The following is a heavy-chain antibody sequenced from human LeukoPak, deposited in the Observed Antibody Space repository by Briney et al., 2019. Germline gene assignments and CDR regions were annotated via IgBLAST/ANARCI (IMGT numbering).Heavy chain of an antibody. CDR2: INHSGST. D-gene: IGHD3-9*01. J-gene: IGHJ4*02. CDR3: ARGAYYDILTGYYTLSYYFDY. CDR1: GGSFSGYY. V-gene: IGHV4-34*01. Sequence: PSETLSLTCAVYGGSFSGYYWSWIRQPPGKGLEWIGEINHSGSTNYNPSLKSRVTISVDTSKNQFSLKLSSVTAADTAVYYCARGAYYDILTGYYTLSYYFDYWGQGTLVTVSS.